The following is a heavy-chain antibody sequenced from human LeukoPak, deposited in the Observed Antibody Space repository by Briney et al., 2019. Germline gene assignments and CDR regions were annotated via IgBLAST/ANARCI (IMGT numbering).Heavy chain of an antibody. D-gene: IGHD2-2*01. V-gene: IGHV1-2*02. J-gene: IGHJ6*03. CDR1: GYTFSGYY. Sequence: ASVKVSCKASGYTFSGYYMHWVRQARGQGLEWMGWINPNSGGTNYAQKFQGRVTMTRDTSISTAYMELSRLRSDDTAVYYCARDVKYQQRKRKKETLYYYYYYMDVWGKGTTVTVSS. CDR2: INPNSGGT. CDR3: ARDVKYQQRKRKKETLYYYYYYMDV.